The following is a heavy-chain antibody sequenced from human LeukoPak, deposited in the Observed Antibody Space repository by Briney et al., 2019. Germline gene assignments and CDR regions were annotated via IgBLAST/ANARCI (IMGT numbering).Heavy chain of an antibody. CDR3: ARDGGVYPHYYYYMDV. J-gene: IGHJ6*03. CDR1: GFTFSSYA. D-gene: IGHD2-8*01. Sequence: GGSLRLSCAASGFTFSSYAMSWVRQAPGKGLEWVSSISSSSSYIYYADSVKGRFTISRDNAKNSLYLQMNSLRAEDTAVYYCARDGGVYPHYYYYMDVWGKGTTVTISS. CDR2: ISSSSSYI. V-gene: IGHV3-21*01.